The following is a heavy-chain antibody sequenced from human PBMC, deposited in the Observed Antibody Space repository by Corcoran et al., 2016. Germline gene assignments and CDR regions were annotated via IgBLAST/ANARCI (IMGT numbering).Heavy chain of an antibody. CDR2: MNPNSGNT. D-gene: IGHD3-3*01. J-gene: IGHJ6*02. CDR3: ARGPFDLWSGYHVSFYYGMDV. CDR1: GYTFTSYD. V-gene: IGHV1-8*01. Sequence: QVQLVQSGAEVKKPGASVKVSCKASGYTFTSYDINWVRQATGQGLEWMGWMNPNSGNTGYAQKFQGRVTMTRNTSISTAYMELSSLRSEDTAVYYCARGPFDLWSGYHVSFYYGMDVWGQGTTVTVSS.